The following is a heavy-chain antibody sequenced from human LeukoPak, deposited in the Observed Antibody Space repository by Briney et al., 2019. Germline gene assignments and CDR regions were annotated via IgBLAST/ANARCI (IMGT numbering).Heavy chain of an antibody. CDR1: GFTFSSYS. CDR2: ISGSSSYI. V-gene: IGHV3-21*01. J-gene: IGHJ3*02. Sequence: GRSLRLSCAASGFTFSSYSINWVRRAPGKGLEWVSSISGSSSYIYYADSVKGRFTISRDNAKKSLYLQMNSLRAEDTAVYYCARDLYIEIISAFDIWGQGTMVTVSS. D-gene: IGHD2-15*01. CDR3: ARDLYIEIISAFDI.